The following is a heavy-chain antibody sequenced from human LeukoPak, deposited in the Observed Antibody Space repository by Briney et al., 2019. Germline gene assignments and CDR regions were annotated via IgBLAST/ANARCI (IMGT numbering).Heavy chain of an antibody. D-gene: IGHD2-21*02. V-gene: IGHV3-74*01. CDR3: TSSGDYSS. CDR1: GFTFSSYW. J-gene: IGHJ5*02. Sequence: GGSLRLSCAAPGFTFSSYWMHWVRQVPGKGLVWVSRINSDGSSTNYADSVKGRFTISRDNAKNTLYLQMNSLRAEDTAVYYCTSSGDYSSWGQGTLVTVSS. CDR2: INSDGSST.